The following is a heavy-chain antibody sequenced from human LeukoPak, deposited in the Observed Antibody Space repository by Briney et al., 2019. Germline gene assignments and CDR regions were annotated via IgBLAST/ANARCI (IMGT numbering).Heavy chain of an antibody. CDR3: AKDRSGGYSFYYGMDV. V-gene: IGHV3-30*18. D-gene: IGHD3-10*01. CDR2: ISYDASKE. CDR1: GYRFSFYA. Sequence: GGSLRLSCVASGYRFSFYAIHWVRQAPGKGLEWVAVISYDASKEYYADSVKGRFTVSRDNSKNTLYLQMNSLSLEDTAACYCAKDRSGGYSFYYGMDVWGQGTTVAVSS. J-gene: IGHJ6*02.